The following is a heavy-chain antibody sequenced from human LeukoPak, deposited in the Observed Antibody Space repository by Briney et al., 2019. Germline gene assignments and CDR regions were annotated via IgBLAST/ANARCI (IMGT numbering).Heavy chain of an antibody. CDR2: ISGSGDTT. CDR1: GFTFSTFA. V-gene: IGHV3-23*01. D-gene: IGHD3/OR15-3a*01. CDR3: AKRQSDFFDY. Sequence: GGSLRLSCAASGFTFSTFAMTWVRQAPGKGLEWVSAISGSGDTTYYADSVKGRFTISRDNSKNTLYLQMNSLRAEDTAVYYCAKRQSDFFDYWGQGTLVTVSS. J-gene: IGHJ4*02.